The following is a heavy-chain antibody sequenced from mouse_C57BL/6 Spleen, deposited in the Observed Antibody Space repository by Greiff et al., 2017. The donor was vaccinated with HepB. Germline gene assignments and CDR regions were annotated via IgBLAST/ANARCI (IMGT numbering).Heavy chain of an antibody. CDR2: IYPGDGDT. CDR3: ARGGPLYYAMDD. Sequence: QVQLQQSGPELVKPGASVKISCKASGYAFSSSWMNWVQQRPGKGLEWIGRIYPGDGDTNYNGKFKGKATLTADKSSSTAYMQLSSLTSEDSAVYYCARGGPLYYAMDDWGQGTSVTVSS. CDR1: GYAFSSSW. V-gene: IGHV1-82*01. J-gene: IGHJ4*01.